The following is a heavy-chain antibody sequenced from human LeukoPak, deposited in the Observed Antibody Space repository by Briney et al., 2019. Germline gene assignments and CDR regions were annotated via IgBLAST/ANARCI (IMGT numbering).Heavy chain of an antibody. CDR3: ARGRGWGTPYYFDY. CDR1: GGSISSYY. J-gene: IGHJ4*02. V-gene: IGHV4-4*07. Sequence: SETLSLTCTVSGGSISSYYWSWIRQPAGKGLEWIGRIYTSGSTNYNPSLRSRVTISVDTSKNQFSLKLSSVTAADTAVYYCARGRGWGTPYYFDYWGQGTLVTVSS. CDR2: IYTSGST. D-gene: IGHD7-27*01.